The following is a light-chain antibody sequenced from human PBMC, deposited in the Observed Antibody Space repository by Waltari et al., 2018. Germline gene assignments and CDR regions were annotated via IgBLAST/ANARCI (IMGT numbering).Light chain of an antibody. J-gene: IGLJ1*01. Sequence: QSALTQPAPLSGSPRQSLTVSSTGTSSDVGSYNLVTWYQQHPGKAPKLMIYEGSKRPSGVSTRFSGSKSGNTASLTISGLQAEDEADYYCCSYAGSSTLYVFGTGTKVTVL. CDR2: EGS. V-gene: IGLV2-23*01. CDR3: CSYAGSSTLYV. CDR1: SSDVGSYNL.